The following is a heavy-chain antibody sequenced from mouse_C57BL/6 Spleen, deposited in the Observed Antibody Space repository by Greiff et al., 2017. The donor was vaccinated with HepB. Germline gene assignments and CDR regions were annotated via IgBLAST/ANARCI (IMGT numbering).Heavy chain of an antibody. J-gene: IGHJ4*01. V-gene: IGHV7-3*01. Sequence: EVQVVESGGGLVQPGGSLSLSCAASGFTFTDYYMSWVRQPPGKALEWLGFIRNKANGYTTEYSASVKGRFTISRDNSQSILYLQMNALRAEDSATYYCAVFTTDFHYYAMDYWGQGTSVTVSS. D-gene: IGHD1-1*01. CDR2: IRNKANGYTT. CDR3: AVFTTDFHYYAMDY. CDR1: GFTFTDYY.